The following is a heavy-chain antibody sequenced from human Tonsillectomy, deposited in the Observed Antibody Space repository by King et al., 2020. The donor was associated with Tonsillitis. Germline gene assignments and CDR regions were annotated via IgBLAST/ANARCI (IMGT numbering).Heavy chain of an antibody. V-gene: IGHV4-61*02. CDR3: ARGGDLSTGGSLFDP. Sequence: VQLQESGPGLVKPSQTLSLTCSVSGASISSGSYYWSWIRQPAGKGLEWIGRIYTSGSTDYNPSLESRVTMSTDTSRNQFSLKLSSVTAADTAVYYCARGGDLSTGGSLFDPWGQGTLAT. CDR2: IYTSGST. J-gene: IGHJ5*02. CDR1: GASISSGSYY. D-gene: IGHD3-9*01.